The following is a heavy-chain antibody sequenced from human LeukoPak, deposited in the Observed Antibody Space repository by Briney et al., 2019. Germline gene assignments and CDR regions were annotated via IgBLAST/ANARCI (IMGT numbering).Heavy chain of an antibody. Sequence: GGSLRLSCAASGFTFSSYSMNWVRQAPGKGLEWVSSISSSSSYIYYADSVKGRFTISRDNAKNSLYLQMNSLRAEDTAVYYCAREGYNGDYQYYFDYWGQGTLVTVSS. CDR2: ISSSSSYI. J-gene: IGHJ4*02. V-gene: IGHV3-21*01. D-gene: IGHD4-17*01. CDR1: GFTFSSYS. CDR3: AREGYNGDYQYYFDY.